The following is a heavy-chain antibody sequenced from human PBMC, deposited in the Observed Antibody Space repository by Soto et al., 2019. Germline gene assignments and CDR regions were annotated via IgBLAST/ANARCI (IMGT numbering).Heavy chain of an antibody. V-gene: IGHV4-34*01. CDR1: GGSFSGYY. Sequence: PSETLSLTCSVYGGSFSGYYWSWIRQPPGKGLEWIGEINHSGSTNYNPSLKSRVTISVDTSKNQFSLKLSSVTAADTAVYYCARGRGPAHYCYYGMDVWGQGTTGT. CDR2: INHSGST. D-gene: IGHD2-15*01. CDR3: ARGRGPAHYCYYGMDV. J-gene: IGHJ6*02.